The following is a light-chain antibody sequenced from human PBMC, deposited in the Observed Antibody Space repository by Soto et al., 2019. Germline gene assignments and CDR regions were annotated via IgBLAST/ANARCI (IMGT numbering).Light chain of an antibody. J-gene: IGLJ1*01. CDR2: EVS. Sequence: QSALTQPASVSGSPGQSITICCTGTSSDVGAYKYVSWYQQHPGKAPKLMIYEVSNRPSGVSNRFSGSKSGNTASVTISGLQAEDEADYYCSSYTSTDTQVFGTGTKVTGL. V-gene: IGLV2-14*01. CDR3: SSYTSTDTQV. CDR1: SSDVGAYKY.